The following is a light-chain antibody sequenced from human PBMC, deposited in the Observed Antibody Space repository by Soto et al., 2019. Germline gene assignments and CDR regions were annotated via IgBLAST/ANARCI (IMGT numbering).Light chain of an antibody. Sequence: EIVMTQSPATLSVSPGERVTLSCRASQSISRNLAWYQQKPGQAPRLLIYAASTRATGLPARFSGSGSGTEFTLTISSXQSEDFAVYSCQQYNNWPLTFGQGTKVDIK. CDR1: QSISRN. CDR3: QQYNNWPLT. V-gene: IGKV3-15*01. CDR2: AAS. J-gene: IGKJ1*01.